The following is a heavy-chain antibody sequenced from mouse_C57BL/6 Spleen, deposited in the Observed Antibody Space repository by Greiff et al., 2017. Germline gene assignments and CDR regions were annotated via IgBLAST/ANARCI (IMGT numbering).Heavy chain of an antibody. J-gene: IGHJ1*03. V-gene: IGHV1-15*01. CDR3: TIAGTEWYFEV. Sequence: QVQLQQSGAELVRPGASVTLSCKASGYTFTDYEMHWVKQTPVHGLEWIGAIDPETGGTAYNQKFKGKAILTADKSSSTAYMELRSLTSEDSAVYYCTIAGTEWYFEVWGTGTTVTVSS. D-gene: IGHD4-1*01. CDR2: IDPETGGT. CDR1: GYTFTDYE.